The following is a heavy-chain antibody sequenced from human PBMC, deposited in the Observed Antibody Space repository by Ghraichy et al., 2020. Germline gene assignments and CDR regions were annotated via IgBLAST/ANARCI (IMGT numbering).Heavy chain of an antibody. V-gene: IGHV1-18*01. CDR2: ISAYNGNT. CDR3: ARGGRYYYGSGRGRYYGMDV. Sequence: ASVKVSCKASGYTFTSYGISWVRQAPGHGLEWMGWISAYNGNTNYAQKLQGRVTMTTDTSTSTAYMELRSLRSDDTAVYYCARGGRYYYGSGRGRYYGMDVWGQGTTVTVSS. CDR1: GYTFTSYG. J-gene: IGHJ6*02. D-gene: IGHD3-10*01.